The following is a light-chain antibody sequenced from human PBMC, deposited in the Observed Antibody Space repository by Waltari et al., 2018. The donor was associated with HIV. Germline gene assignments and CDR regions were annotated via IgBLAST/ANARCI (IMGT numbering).Light chain of an antibody. CDR2: KTS. V-gene: IGKV1-5*03. CDR1: QNISGW. CDR3: QQHNKYLYT. Sequence: IQMTQSPSTLSASVGDSVTITCRATQNISGWLAWYQQKPGRAPKLLIYKTSHLEGGVPSRFSGSGSGTEFNLTISSLQPDDFAAYYCQQHNKYLYTFGQGTRLDI. J-gene: IGKJ2*01.